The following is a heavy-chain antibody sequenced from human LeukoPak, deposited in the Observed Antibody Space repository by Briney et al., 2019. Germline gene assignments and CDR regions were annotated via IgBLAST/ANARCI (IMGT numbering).Heavy chain of an antibody. Sequence: PGGSLRLSCAASGFTFSSYWMHWVRQAPGKGLVWVSRINSDGSSTSYADSVKGRFTISRGNAKNTLYLQMNSLRAEDTAVYYCARSGNYYYYYGMDVWGQGTTVTVSS. CDR2: INSDGSST. V-gene: IGHV3-74*01. D-gene: IGHD1-1*01. CDR1: GFTFSSYW. CDR3: ARSGNYYYYYGMDV. J-gene: IGHJ6*02.